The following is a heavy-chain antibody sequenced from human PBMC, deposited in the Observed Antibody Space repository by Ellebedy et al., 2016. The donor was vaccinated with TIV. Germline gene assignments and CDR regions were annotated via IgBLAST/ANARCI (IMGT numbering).Heavy chain of an antibody. CDR1: GYSFTSYW. Sequence: KVSCKGSGYSFTSYWIGWARQMPGKGLEWMGIIYPGDSDTRYSPSFQGQVTISADKSISTAYLQWSSLKASDTAMYYCARSYCSSTSCSRVVFDYWGQGTLVTVSS. CDR2: IYPGDSDT. V-gene: IGHV5-51*01. D-gene: IGHD2-2*01. J-gene: IGHJ4*02. CDR3: ARSYCSSTSCSRVVFDY.